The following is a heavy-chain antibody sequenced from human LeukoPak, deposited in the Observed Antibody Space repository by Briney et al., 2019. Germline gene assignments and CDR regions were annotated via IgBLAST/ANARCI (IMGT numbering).Heavy chain of an antibody. Sequence: SETLSLTCSVSGGSISSYYWSWIRQPPGKGLEWIGYIYYSGSTYYNPSLKSRVTISVDTSKNQFSLKLSSVTAADTAVYYCARAPYGSGSSYFDYWGQGTLVTVSS. CDR3: ARAPYGSGSSYFDY. CDR2: IYYSGST. CDR1: GGSISSYY. V-gene: IGHV4-59*08. D-gene: IGHD3-10*01. J-gene: IGHJ4*02.